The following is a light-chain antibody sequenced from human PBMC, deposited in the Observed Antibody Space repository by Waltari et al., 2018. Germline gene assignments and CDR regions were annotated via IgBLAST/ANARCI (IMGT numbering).Light chain of an antibody. CDR3: SSYTSSSTLV. CDR2: EVS. V-gene: IGLV2-14*01. J-gene: IGLJ1*01. Sequence: QSALTQPASVSGSPGQSITISCTGTSSHGGGSNYVSWYQQHPGKAPKLMIYEVSNRPSGVSNRFSGSKSGNTASLTISGLQAEDEADYYCSSYTSSSTLVFGTGTKVTVL. CDR1: SSHGGGSNY.